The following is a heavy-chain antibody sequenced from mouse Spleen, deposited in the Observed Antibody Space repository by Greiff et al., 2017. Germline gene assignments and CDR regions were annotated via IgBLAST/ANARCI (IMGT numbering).Heavy chain of an antibody. D-gene: IGHD2-1*01. CDR1: GFNIKDYY. CDR3: NADGNYPYYFDY. V-gene: IGHV14-1*01. J-gene: IGHJ2*01. CDR2: IDPEDGDT. Sequence: VQLQQSGAELVRPGASVKLSCTASGFNIKDYYMHWVKQRPEQGLEWIGRIDPEDGDTEYAPKFQGKATMTADTSSNTAYLQLSSLTSEDTAVYYCNADGNYPYYFDYWGQGTTLTVSS.